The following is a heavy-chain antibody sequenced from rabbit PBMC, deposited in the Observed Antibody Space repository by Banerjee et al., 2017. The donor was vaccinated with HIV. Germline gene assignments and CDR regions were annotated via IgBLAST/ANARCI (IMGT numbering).Heavy chain of an antibody. Sequence: QSLEESGGDLAKPGASLTLTCTASGFPFSSNDCMCWVRQAPGKGLGWIACIYAGSVGTTYSASWAKGRFAFSQAASATMTLQMTSLTTADTATYFCARDLAGVIGWNFGLWGPGTLVTVS. V-gene: IGHV1S40*01. CDR1: GFPFSSNDC. CDR3: ARDLAGVIGWNFGL. J-gene: IGHJ4*01. CDR2: IYAGSVGTT. D-gene: IGHD4-1*01.